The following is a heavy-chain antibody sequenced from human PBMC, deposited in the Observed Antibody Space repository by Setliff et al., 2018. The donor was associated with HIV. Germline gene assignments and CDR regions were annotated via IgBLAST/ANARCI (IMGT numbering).Heavy chain of an antibody. CDR2: ISPNRGAT. V-gene: IGHV1-2*02. D-gene: IGHD3-3*01. CDR3: ARSIDMHYDFWSAYDY. J-gene: IGHJ4*02. Sequence: GASVKVSCKASGYTFTNYGISWVRQAPGQGLEWMGWISPNRGATNFAQKFLGRVTMTRDTSIRTAYMELRGLTSDDTAVYYCARSIDMHYDFWSAYDYWGQGALVTVSS. CDR1: GYTFTNYG.